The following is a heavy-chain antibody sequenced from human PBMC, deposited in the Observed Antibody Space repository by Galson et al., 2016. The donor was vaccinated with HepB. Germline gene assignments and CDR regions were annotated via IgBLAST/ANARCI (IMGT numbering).Heavy chain of an antibody. CDR3: SPLPTGQQPYYFDH. D-gene: IGHD6-13*01. CDR2: VKSRLDGGTV. Sequence: SLRLSCAASGFTFSHAWMSWVRQAPGKGLEWVGRVKSRLDGGTVNYAAPVQDRFTISSDDSKNTRYLQMHRLRIEDTGVYYCSPLPTGQQPYYFDHWGQGTLVTVSS. J-gene: IGHJ4*02. V-gene: IGHV3-15*01. CDR1: GFTFSHAW.